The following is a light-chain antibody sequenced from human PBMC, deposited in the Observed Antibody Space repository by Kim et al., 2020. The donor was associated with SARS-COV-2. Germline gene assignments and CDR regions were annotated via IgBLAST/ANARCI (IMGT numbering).Light chain of an antibody. Sequence: QSVLTQPPSASGTPGQRVTISCSGSSSNIGSNTVNWYQQLPGTAPKLLIYSNNQRPSGVPDRFSGSKSGTSASLVISGLQSEDEADYYCAAWDDSLNGPAFGGGTQLTVL. CDR3: AAWDDSLNGPA. CDR1: SSNIGSNT. CDR2: SNN. V-gene: IGLV1-44*01. J-gene: IGLJ2*01.